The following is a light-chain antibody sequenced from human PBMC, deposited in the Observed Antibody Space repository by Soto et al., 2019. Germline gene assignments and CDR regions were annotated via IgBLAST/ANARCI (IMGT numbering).Light chain of an antibody. CDR1: QSVSSN. CDR2: GAS. CDR3: QQYNSWPPYT. J-gene: IGKJ2*01. Sequence: EIVMTQSPATLSVSPGERATLSCRASQSVSSNLAWYQQKPGQAPRLPISGASTRATGIPGRFSGSGSGTEFTLTISSLQSEDFAVYYCQQYNSWPPYTFGQGTKLEIK. V-gene: IGKV3-15*01.